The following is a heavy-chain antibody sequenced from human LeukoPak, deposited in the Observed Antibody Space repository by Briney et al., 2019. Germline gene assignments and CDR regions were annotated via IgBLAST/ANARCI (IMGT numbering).Heavy chain of an antibody. CDR1: GYTFTSYG. CDR3: ARDLLYFDSSGYSFDY. J-gene: IGHJ4*02. D-gene: IGHD3-22*01. CDR2: INPKSGDT. Sequence: ASVKVSCKASGYTFTSYGISWVRQAPGQGLEWVGWINPKSGDTRYAQKFQGRVIMTRDTSITTAYLELTSLRFDDTAVYFCARDLLYFDSSGYSFDYWGQGTLVTVSS. V-gene: IGHV1-2*02.